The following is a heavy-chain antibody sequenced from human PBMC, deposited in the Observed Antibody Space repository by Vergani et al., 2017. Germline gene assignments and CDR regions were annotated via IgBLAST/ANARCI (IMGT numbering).Heavy chain of an antibody. J-gene: IGHJ3*02. D-gene: IGHD3-3*01. CDR3: AKVRIKRFLEWFGAFDI. V-gene: IGHV3-9*01. CDR2: IKWNSGSI. Sequence: EVQLVESGGDLVQPGGSLRLSCAASGFTFGDYAMDWVRQAPGKGLEWVSGIKWNSGSIGYADSVKGRFTISRDNAKNSLYLQMNSLRVEDTALYYCAKVRIKRFLEWFGAFDIWGQGTMVTVSS. CDR1: GFTFGDYA.